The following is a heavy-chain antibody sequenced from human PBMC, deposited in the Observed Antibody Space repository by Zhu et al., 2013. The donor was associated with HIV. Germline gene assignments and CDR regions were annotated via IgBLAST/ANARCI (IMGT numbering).Heavy chain of an antibody. J-gene: IGHJ4*02. CDR1: GYTFTSYY. CDR3: ARATPLMIYVWGIIPTT. V-gene: IGHV1-46*01. Sequence: QVQLVQSGAEVKKPGASVKVSCKASGYTFTSYYMHWVRQAPGQGLEWMGIINPSGGSTTYAQKFQGRVTMTSDTSTSTVSMELSSLRSEDTAVYYCARATPLMIYVWGIIPTTWGQGTLVTVSS. D-gene: IGHD3-16*01. CDR2: INPSGGST.